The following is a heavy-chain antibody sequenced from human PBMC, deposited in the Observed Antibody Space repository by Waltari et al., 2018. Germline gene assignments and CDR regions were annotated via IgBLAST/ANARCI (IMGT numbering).Heavy chain of an antibody. CDR3: ARDYCDRANCHGMDV. CDR2: ISYNGRNI. CDR1: DFTLRSYA. D-gene: IGHD3-22*01. V-gene: IGHV3-30*04. Sequence: QVQLVESGGGEVQPGGYLKLTCAASDFTLRSYALPWVRQAPGKGLGWVAVISYNGRNIYYVDSVKGRFTISRDNSKKTLYMQMNSLTAENTAVYYCARDYCDRANCHGMDVWGQGTTVTV. J-gene: IGHJ6*02.